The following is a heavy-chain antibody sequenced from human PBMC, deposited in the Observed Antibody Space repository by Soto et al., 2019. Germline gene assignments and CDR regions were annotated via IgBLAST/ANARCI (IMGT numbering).Heavy chain of an antibody. CDR2: INNDGSSA. CDR1: GFSFSSYW. V-gene: IGHV3-74*03. D-gene: IGHD5-12*01. J-gene: IGHJ4*02. Sequence: LRLSCAASGFSFSSYWIHWVRQAPGKGPVWVSRINNDGSSAEYADSVKGRFTISRDNAKNTLYLQMNSLRAEDTAVCYCARDRGYGTPFDYWGQGTLVTVSS. CDR3: ARDRGYGTPFDY.